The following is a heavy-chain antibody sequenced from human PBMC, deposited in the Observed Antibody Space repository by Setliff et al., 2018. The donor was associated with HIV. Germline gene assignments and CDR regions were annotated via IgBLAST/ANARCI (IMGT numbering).Heavy chain of an antibody. D-gene: IGHD3-16*01. CDR2: IIPILGRS. CDR3: ARGGEERNMITGALDV. CDR1: GGRISNFA. V-gene: IGHV1-69*10. Sequence: GASVKVSCKASGGRISNFAISWVRQAPGQGLEWMGGIIPILGRSDYSPKLQGRVTINADESTGTVYMDLYSLTTEDTATYYCARGGEERNMITGALDVWGQGPLVTVSS. J-gene: IGHJ3*01.